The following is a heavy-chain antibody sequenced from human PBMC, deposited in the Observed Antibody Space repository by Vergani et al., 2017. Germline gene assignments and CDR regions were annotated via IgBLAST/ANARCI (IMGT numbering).Heavy chain of an antibody. CDR3: TRDGIWSGYHRFDY. CDR1: GFTFSSYA. Sequence: VQLVESGGGVVQPGRSLRLSCAASGFTFSSYAMHWVRQAPGKGLEWVGFIRSKAYGGTTEYAASVKGRFTISRDDSKSIAYLQMNSLKTEDTAVYYCTRDGIWSGYHRFDYWGQGTLVTVSS. V-gene: IGHV3-49*04. CDR2: IRSKAYGGTT. J-gene: IGHJ4*02. D-gene: IGHD3-3*01.